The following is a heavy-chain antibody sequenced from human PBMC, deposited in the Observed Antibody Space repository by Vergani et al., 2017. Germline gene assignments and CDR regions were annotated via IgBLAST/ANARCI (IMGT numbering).Heavy chain of an antibody. J-gene: IGHJ6*03. CDR1: GGSISSSSYY. D-gene: IGHD3-3*01. V-gene: IGHV4-39*01. CDR2: IYYSGST. CDR3: ARFSRPYYDFWSGYYVTDYYYMDV. Sequence: QLQLQESGPGLVKPSETLSLTCTVSGGSISSSSYYWGWIRQPPGKGLEWIGSIYYSGSTYYNPSLKSRVTISVDTSKNQFSLKLSSVTAADTAVYYCARFSRPYYDFWSGYYVTDYYYMDVWGKGP.